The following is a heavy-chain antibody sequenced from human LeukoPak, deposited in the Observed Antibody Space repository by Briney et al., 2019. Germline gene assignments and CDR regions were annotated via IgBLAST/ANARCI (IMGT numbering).Heavy chain of an antibody. CDR1: GYSFTTYW. V-gene: IGHV5-51*01. J-gene: IGHJ4*02. Sequence: GESLKISCKGSGYSFTTYWIGWVRQLPGKGLEWMGIIYPGDSDTRYSPSFQGQVTISADKSISTAYLQWSSLKASDTAMYYCARLGYGSGSYIVPINYWGQGTLVTVSS. CDR3: ARLGYGSGSYIVPINY. D-gene: IGHD3-10*01. CDR2: IYPGDSDT.